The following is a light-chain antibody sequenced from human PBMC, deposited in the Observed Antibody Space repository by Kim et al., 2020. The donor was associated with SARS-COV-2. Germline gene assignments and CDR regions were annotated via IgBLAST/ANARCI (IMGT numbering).Light chain of an antibody. CDR2: DNN. CDR1: SSNMGNNF. V-gene: IGLV1-51*01. CDR3: GTWDTSLSAWV. J-gene: IGLJ3*02. Sequence: GQKGTISCSGSSSNMGNNFVSWSQKFPGTAPKLLIYDNNERPSGIPDRFSGSKSGTSATLGITGLQTGDESDYYCGTWDTSLSAWVFGGGTKLTVL.